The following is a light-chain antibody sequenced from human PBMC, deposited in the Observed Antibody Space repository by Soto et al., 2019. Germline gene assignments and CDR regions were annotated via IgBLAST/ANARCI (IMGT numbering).Light chain of an antibody. CDR2: GAS. CDR3: QQYNNGPPLT. Sequence: EIVMTQSPATLSVSPGERATLSCRASQSVSGNLAWYQQQPGQAPRLLIYGASTRATGIPARFSGSGSGTEFTLTISSLQSEDFAVYYCQQYNNGPPLTFDGGTKVEIK. J-gene: IGKJ4*02. V-gene: IGKV3-15*01. CDR1: QSVSGN.